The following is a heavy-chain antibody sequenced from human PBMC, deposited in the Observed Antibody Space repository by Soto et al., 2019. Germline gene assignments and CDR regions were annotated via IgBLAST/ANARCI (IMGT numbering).Heavy chain of an antibody. CDR1: GYSFTSYL. CDR2: IYPGDSDT. Sequence: PGESLKISCKGSGYSFTSYLICWVRQMPVKGLEGMGIIYPGDSDTRYSPSFQGQVTISADKSISTAYLQWSSLKASDTAMYYCARARVHFGAGGDAFDILGKGKMVGVSS. D-gene: IGHD3-3*01. V-gene: IGHV5-51*01. CDR3: ARARVHFGAGGDAFDI. J-gene: IGHJ3*02.